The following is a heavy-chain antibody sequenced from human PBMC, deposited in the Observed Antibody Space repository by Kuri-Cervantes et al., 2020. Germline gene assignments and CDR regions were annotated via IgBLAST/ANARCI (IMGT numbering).Heavy chain of an antibody. CDR2: ISSSSSYI. J-gene: IGHJ3*02. D-gene: IGHD6-19*01. V-gene: IGHV3-21*01. CDR3: ARETNIAVAGTEAFDI. CDR1: GFTFSSYS. Sequence: LSLTCAASGFTFSSYSMNWVRQAPGKGLEWVSSISSSSSYIYYADSVKGRFTISRDNAKNSLYLQMNSLRAEDTAVYYCARETNIAVAGTEAFDIWGQGTMVTVSS.